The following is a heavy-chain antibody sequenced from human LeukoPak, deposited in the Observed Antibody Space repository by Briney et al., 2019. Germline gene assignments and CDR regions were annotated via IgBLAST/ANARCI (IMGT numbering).Heavy chain of an antibody. CDR1: GFTFSSYA. CDR2: ISYDGSNK. Sequence: PGRSLRLSCAASGFTFSSYAMHWVRQAPGKGLEWVAVISYDGSNKYYADSVKGRFTISRDNSKNTLYLQMKSLRAEDTAVYYCAKGYSGYDYKSYYYMDVWGKGTTVTISS. V-gene: IGHV3-30*04. CDR3: AKGYSGYDYKSYYYMDV. J-gene: IGHJ6*03. D-gene: IGHD5-12*01.